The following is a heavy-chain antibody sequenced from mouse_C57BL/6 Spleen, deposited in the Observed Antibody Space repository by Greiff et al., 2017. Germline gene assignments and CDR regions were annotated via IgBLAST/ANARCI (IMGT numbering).Heavy chain of an antibody. CDR3: ARGRGTEEYYFDY. CDR1: GYAFSSYW. V-gene: IGHV1-80*01. J-gene: IGHJ2*01. Sequence: QVQLKQSGAELVKPGASVKISCKASGYAFSSYWMNWVKQRPGKGLEWIGQIYPGDGDTNYNGKFKGKATLTADKSSSTAYMQLSSLTSEDSAVYFCARGRGTEEYYFDYWGQGTTLTVSS. CDR2: IYPGDGDT. D-gene: IGHD3-3*01.